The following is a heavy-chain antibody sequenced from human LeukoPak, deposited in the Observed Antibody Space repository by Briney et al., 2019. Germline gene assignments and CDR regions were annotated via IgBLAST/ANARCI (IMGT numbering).Heavy chain of an antibody. J-gene: IGHJ4*02. D-gene: IGHD3-22*01. V-gene: IGHV3-33*06. CDR3: AKDPYYYDSSGYLFDY. Sequence: GRSLRLSCAASGFTFSSYGMHWVRQAPGKGLEWVAVIWYDGSNKYYADSVKGRFTISRDNSKNTLYLQTNSLRAEDTAVYYCAKDPYYYDSSGYLFDYWGQGTLVTVSS. CDR1: GFTFSSYG. CDR2: IWYDGSNK.